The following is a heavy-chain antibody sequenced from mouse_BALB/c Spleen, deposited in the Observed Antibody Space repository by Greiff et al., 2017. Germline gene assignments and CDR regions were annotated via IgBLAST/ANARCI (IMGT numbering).Heavy chain of an antibody. CDR2: IDPENGDT. J-gene: IGHJ2*01. Sequence: VQLKQSGAELVRPGASVKLSCTASGFNIKDYYMHWVKQRPEQGLEWIGWIDPENGDTEYAPKFQGKATMTADTSSNTAYLQLSSLTSEDTAVYYCNRYYGSSYDFDYWGQGTTLTVSS. CDR3: NRYYGSSYDFDY. D-gene: IGHD1-1*01. CDR1: GFNIKDYY. V-gene: IGHV14-4*02.